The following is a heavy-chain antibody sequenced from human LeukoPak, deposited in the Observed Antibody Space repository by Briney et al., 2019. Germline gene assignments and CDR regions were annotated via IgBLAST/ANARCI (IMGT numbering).Heavy chain of an antibody. J-gene: IGHJ4*02. CDR2: IYYSGTT. V-gene: IGHV4-30-4*08. CDR1: GGSISSGDYY. CDR3: ARGGAIVVVPAASYFDY. Sequence: SQTLSLTCTVSGGSISSGDYYWRWICQPPGKGLERIGYIYYSGTTYYTPSLKSRVTIAVDTSKNQFSLKLSSVTAADTAVYYCARGGAIVVVPAASYFDYWGQGTLVTVSS. D-gene: IGHD2-2*01.